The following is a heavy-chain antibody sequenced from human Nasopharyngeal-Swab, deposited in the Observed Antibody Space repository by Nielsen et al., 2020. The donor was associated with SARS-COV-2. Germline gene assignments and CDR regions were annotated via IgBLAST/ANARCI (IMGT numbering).Heavy chain of an antibody. CDR3: AGELLRDYGMDV. Sequence: GESLKISCAASGFTFSSYGMHWVRQAPGKGLDWVAVISYDGSNKYYADSVKGRFTISRDNSKNTLYLQMNSLRAEDTAVYYCAGELLRDYGMDVWGQGTTVTVSS. D-gene: IGHD1-26*01. J-gene: IGHJ6*02. CDR2: ISYDGSNK. V-gene: IGHV3-30*03. CDR1: GFTFSSYG.